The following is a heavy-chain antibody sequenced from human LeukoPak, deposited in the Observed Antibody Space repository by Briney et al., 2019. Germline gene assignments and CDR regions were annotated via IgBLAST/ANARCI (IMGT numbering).Heavy chain of an antibody. V-gene: IGHV3-30*02. J-gene: IGHJ6*03. CDR1: GFTFSSYG. CDR2: IRYDGSNK. Sequence: GGSLRLSCAASGFTFSSYGMHWVRQAPGRGLEWVAFIRYDGSNKYYADSVKGRFTISRDNSKNTLYLQMNSLRAEDTAVYYCAKDRCSNGIGCYYYYMDVWGKGTTVTISS. CDR3: AKDRCSNGIGCYYYYMDV. D-gene: IGHD2-8*01.